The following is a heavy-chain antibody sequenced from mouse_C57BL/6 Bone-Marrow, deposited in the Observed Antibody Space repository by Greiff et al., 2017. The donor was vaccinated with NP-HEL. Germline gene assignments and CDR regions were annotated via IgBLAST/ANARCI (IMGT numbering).Heavy chain of an antibody. V-gene: IGHV10-1*01. J-gene: IGHJ3*01. CDR1: GFSFNTYA. D-gene: IGHD1-1*01. CDR3: VRQIYYYGP. Sequence: EVQLVESGGGLVQPKGSLKLSCAASGFSFNTYAMNWVRQAPGKGLEWVARIRSKSNNYATYYADSVKDRFTISRDDSESILYLQMNNLKTEDTAMYYCVRQIYYYGPWGQGTLVTVSA. CDR2: IRSKSNNYAT.